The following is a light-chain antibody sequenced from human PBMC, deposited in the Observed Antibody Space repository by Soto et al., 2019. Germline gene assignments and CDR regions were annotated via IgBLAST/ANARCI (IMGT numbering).Light chain of an antibody. CDR1: QSVSSSY. V-gene: IGKV3-20*01. CDR3: LQYGSSPHT. Sequence: EIVLTQSPGTLSLSPGERATLSCRASQSVSSSYLAWYQHKPGQAPRLLIYGASSRATGIPDRFSGSGYGTDFTLTISRLEPEDFAVYYCLQYGSSPHTFGQGTKLEIK. J-gene: IGKJ2*01. CDR2: GAS.